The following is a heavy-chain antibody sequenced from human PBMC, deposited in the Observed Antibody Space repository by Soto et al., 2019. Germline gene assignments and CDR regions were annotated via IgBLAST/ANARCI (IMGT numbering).Heavy chain of an antibody. CDR2: LYSGGST. Sequence: EVQLVETGGGLIQPGGSLRLSCAASGLTVSSNYMNWVRQAPGKGLEWVSVLYSGGSTHYAGSVKGRFIISRDNSKNTRYLQMNSLRAEDTAVYYCARDRPGDEGDAVDIWGHGTMVTVSS. J-gene: IGHJ3*02. V-gene: IGHV3-53*02. D-gene: IGHD3-10*01. CDR1: GLTVSSNY. CDR3: ARDRPGDEGDAVDI.